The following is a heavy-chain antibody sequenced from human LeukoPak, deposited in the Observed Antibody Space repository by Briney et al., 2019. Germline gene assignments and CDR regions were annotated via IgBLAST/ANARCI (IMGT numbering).Heavy chain of an antibody. Sequence: AASVKVSCKASGYTFTGYYMHWVRQAPGQGLEWMGRINPNSGGTNYAQKFQGRVTMTRDTYISTAYMELSRLRSDDTAVYYCAKGGWVAASPFDYWGQGTLVTVSS. J-gene: IGHJ4*02. CDR2: INPNSGGT. D-gene: IGHD2-15*01. CDR1: GYTFTGYY. V-gene: IGHV1-2*06. CDR3: AKGGWVAASPFDY.